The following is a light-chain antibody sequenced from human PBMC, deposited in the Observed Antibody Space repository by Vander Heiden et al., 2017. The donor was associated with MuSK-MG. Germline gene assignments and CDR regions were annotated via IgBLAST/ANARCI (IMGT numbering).Light chain of an antibody. CDR2: DAS. V-gene: IGKV1-5*01. CDR3: QKYNSYYT. CDR1: QSISTW. Sequence: DIQITQSPSTLSASVGDRVTITCRASQSISTWLAWYQQKPGKAPKLLIYDASGLESGVPSRFSGSGSGTEFTLTISSLQPDDVATYYCQKYNSYYTFGQGTKLEIK. J-gene: IGKJ2*01.